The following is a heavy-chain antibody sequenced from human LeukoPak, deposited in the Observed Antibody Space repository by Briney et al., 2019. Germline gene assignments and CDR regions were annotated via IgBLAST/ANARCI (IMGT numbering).Heavy chain of an antibody. Sequence: ASVKVSCKASGYTFTSYGISWVRQAPGQGLEWMGWISAYNDNTNYAQKLQGRVTITADESTSTAYMELSSLRSEDTAVYYCARVDSSSSIDYWGQGTLVTVSS. CDR2: ISAYNDNT. V-gene: IGHV1-18*01. D-gene: IGHD6-6*01. J-gene: IGHJ4*02. CDR1: GYTFTSYG. CDR3: ARVDSSSSIDY.